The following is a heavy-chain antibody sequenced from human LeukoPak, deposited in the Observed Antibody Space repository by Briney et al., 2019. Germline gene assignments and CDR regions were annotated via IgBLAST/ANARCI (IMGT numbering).Heavy chain of an antibody. CDR1: GGSISSGGYY. J-gene: IGHJ3*02. V-gene: IGHV4-61*08. D-gene: IGHD1-26*01. Sequence: SETLSLTCTVSGGSISSGGYYWSWIRQHPGKGLEWIGYIYYSGSTNYNPSLKSRVTISVDTSKNQFSLKLSSVTAADTAVYYCARDLGELLTAFDIWGQGTMVTVSS. CDR2: IYYSGST. CDR3: ARDLGELLTAFDI.